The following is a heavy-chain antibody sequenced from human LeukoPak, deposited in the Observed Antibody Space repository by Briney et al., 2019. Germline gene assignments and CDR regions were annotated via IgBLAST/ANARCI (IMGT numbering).Heavy chain of an antibody. V-gene: IGHV1-24*01. CDR2: FNPEDGET. J-gene: IGHJ6*03. Sequence: ASVKVSCKVSGYTLTELSMHWVRQAPGKGLDWMGGFNPEDGETIYAQKFQGRVTMTEDTSTDTAYMELSGLRSEDTAVYYCATDVPRLRGSHYYYMDVWGKGTTVTVSS. D-gene: IGHD3-10*01. CDR1: GYTLTELS. CDR3: ATDVPRLRGSHYYYMDV.